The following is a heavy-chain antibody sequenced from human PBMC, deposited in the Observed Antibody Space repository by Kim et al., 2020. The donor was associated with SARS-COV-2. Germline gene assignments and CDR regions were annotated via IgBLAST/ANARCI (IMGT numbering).Heavy chain of an antibody. D-gene: IGHD5-18*01. J-gene: IGHJ4*02. CDR1: RFTFSSYE. CDR3: ARGARVNWKVGS. CDR2: ISSSGSTTI. Sequence: GGSLRLSCAASRFTFSSYEMNWVRQATGKGLEWVAYISSSGSTTIYNADSVKGRFTISRDNAKDSLYLQMNSLRSDDTGIYYCARGARVNWKVGSWGQGT. V-gene: IGHV3-48*03.